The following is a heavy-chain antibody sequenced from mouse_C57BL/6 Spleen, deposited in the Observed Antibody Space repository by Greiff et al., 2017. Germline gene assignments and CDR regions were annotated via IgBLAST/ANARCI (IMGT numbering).Heavy chain of an antibody. Sequence: QVQLQQPGAELVMPGASVKLSCKASGYTFTSYWMHWVKQRPGQGLEWIGEIDPSDSYTNYNQKFKGKSTLTVDKSSSTAYMQLSSLTSEDSAVYYCARAAPNYYYGSSHGAWLAYWGQGTLVTVSA. V-gene: IGHV1-69*01. J-gene: IGHJ3*01. CDR2: IDPSDSYT. D-gene: IGHD1-1*01. CDR1: GYTFTSYW. CDR3: ARAAPNYYYGSSHGAWLAY.